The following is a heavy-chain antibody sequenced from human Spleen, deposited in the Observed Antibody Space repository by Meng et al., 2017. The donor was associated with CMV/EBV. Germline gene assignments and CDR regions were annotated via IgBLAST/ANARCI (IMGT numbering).Heavy chain of an antibody. V-gene: IGHV3-23*01. CDR1: GFTFSNYV. CDR3: ARDRGDLMYYFDF. J-gene: IGHJ4*02. D-gene: IGHD3-10*01. CDR2: IGGNGAST. Sequence: GESLKISCVASGFTFSNYVMNWVRQAPGKGLEWVSAIGGNGASTYYADSVKGRFTVSRDSSKNMLYLQMDSLRAEDTAVYYCARDRGDLMYYFDFWGQGTLVTVSS.